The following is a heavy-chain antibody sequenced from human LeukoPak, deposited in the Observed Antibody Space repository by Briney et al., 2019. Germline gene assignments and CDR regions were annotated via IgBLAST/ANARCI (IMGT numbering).Heavy chain of an antibody. V-gene: IGHV4-4*07. CDR1: GGSIHSY. D-gene: IGHD3-10*01. Sequence: SETLSLTCTVSGGSIHSYWSWIRQPAGKGLEWIGRIYTSGSTNYNPSLKSRVTISVDTSKNQFSLKLSSVTAADTAVYYCARGKYGSGSPTWGQGTLVTVSS. CDR3: ARGKYGSGSPT. CDR2: IYTSGST. J-gene: IGHJ5*02.